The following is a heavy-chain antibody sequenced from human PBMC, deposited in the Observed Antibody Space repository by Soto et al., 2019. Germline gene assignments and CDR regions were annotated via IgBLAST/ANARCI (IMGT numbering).Heavy chain of an antibody. CDR2: LNAGNGNT. Sequence: QVQLVQSGAEEKKPGASVKVSCKASGYTFTSYAMHWVRQAPGQRLEWMGWLNAGNGNTKYSQKFQGRVTIIRDTSASTAYMELSSLRSEDTAVYYCARAVAVAADFDYWGQGTLVTVSS. CDR1: GYTFTSYA. V-gene: IGHV1-3*05. CDR3: ARAVAVAADFDY. D-gene: IGHD6-19*01. J-gene: IGHJ4*02.